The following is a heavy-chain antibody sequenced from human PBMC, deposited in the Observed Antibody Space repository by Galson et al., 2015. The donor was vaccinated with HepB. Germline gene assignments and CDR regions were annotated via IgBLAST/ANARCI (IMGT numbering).Heavy chain of an antibody. CDR1: GFTFSSYS. CDR3: ARATVDGYFQH. V-gene: IGHV3-48*01. D-gene: IGHD4-23*01. Sequence: LRLSCAASGFTFSSYSMNWVRQAPGKGLEWVSYISSSSSTIYYADSVKGRFTISRDNAKNSLYLQMNSLRAEDTAVYYCARATVDGYFQHWGQGTLVTVSS. J-gene: IGHJ1*01. CDR2: ISSSSSTI.